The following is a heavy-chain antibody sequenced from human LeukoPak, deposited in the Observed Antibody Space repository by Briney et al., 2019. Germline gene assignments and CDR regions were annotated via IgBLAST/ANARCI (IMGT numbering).Heavy chain of an antibody. CDR1: GGSISSSNW. D-gene: IGHD3-16*02. V-gene: IGHV4-4*02. CDR2: IYHSGST. J-gene: IGHJ4*02. Sequence: SETLSLTCAVSGGSISSSNWWSWVRQPPGKGLEWIGEIYHSGSTNYNPSLKSRVTISVDTSKNQFSLKLSSVTAADTAVYYCAGDYVWGSYRYRIVYWGQGTLVTVSS. CDR3: AGDYVWGSYRYRIVY.